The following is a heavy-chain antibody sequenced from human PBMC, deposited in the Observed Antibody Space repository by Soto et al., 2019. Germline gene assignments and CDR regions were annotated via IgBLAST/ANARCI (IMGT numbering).Heavy chain of an antibody. CDR3: AKDPKCCTIGSHFLDNWFDP. Sequence: GGSLRLSCAASGFTFSNYGMHWVRQTPGKGLEWVAVISYDGSHQFYTDSVKGRFTISRDNSKNTLYLQMNSLKTEDTAMYYCAKDPKCCTIGSHFLDNWFDPWGQGTLVTISS. CDR1: GFTFSNYG. D-gene: IGHD2-8*01. CDR2: ISYDGSHQ. V-gene: IGHV3-30*18. J-gene: IGHJ5*02.